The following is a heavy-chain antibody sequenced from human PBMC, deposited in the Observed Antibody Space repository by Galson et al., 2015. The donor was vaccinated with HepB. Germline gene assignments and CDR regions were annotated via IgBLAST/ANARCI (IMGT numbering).Heavy chain of an antibody. CDR1: GFTFSSYA. D-gene: IGHD3-3*01. CDR3: AKFSQYDYDFWSGYSTFGWFDP. J-gene: IGHJ5*02. V-gene: IGHV3-23*01. CDR2: ISGSGGST. Sequence: SLRLSCAASGFTFSSYAMSWVRQAPGKGLEWVSAISGSGGSTYYADSVKGRFTISRDNSKNTLYLQMNSLRAEDTAVYYCAKFSQYDYDFWSGYSTFGWFDPWGQGTLVTVSS.